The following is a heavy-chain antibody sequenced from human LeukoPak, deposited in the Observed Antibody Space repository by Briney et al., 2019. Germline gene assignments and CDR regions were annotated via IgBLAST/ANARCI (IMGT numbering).Heavy chain of an antibody. Sequence: ASVKVSCKASGYTFTSYGISWVRQAPGQGLEWMGLISAYNGNTNYAQKLQGRVTMTTDTSTSTAYMELRSLRSDDTAVYYCARDRDDILTGYWRMTPFDYWGQGTLVTVSS. J-gene: IGHJ4*02. V-gene: IGHV1-18*01. CDR2: ISAYNGNT. CDR1: GYTFTSYG. CDR3: ARDRDDILTGYWRMTPFDY. D-gene: IGHD3-9*01.